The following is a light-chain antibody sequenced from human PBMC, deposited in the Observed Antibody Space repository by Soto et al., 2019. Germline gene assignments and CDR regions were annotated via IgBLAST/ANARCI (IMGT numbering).Light chain of an antibody. CDR3: QYGGT. J-gene: IGKJ5*01. Sequence: ELVLTQSPATLSLSPGERAAVSCRASQSVSNYLGWYQQKPGQAPRLLIYDASNRATGIPARFSGSGSGTDFTLTISSLEPDDFAVYYCQYGGTFGQGTRLEIK. V-gene: IGKV3-11*01. CDR2: DAS. CDR1: QSVSNY.